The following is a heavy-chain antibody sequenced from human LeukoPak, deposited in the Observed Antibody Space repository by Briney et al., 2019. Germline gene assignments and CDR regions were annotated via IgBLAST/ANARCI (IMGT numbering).Heavy chain of an antibody. D-gene: IGHD3-9*01. J-gene: IGHJ5*02. V-gene: IGHV3-48*03. CDR3: ASGGDILAGYLRPNWFDP. CDR1: GFTLISSV. Sequence: RGSLRLSCAASGFTLISSVMSSVRQALGEGVEWVSYIIISGRTLYSADSVNRGFTINRDNVNNSLYLQMRSLRAKDTAVYECASGGDILAGYLRPNWFDPWGQGTLVTVSS. CDR2: IIISGRTL.